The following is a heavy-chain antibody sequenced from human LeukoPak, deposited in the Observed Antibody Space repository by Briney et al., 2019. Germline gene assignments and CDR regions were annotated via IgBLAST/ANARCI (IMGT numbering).Heavy chain of an antibody. D-gene: IGHD6-6*01. CDR1: GFTFSSYA. CDR2: ISGSGGSA. J-gene: IGHJ4*02. V-gene: IGHV3-23*01. Sequence: GGSLRLSCEASGFTFSSYAMSWVRQAPGKGLEWVSSISGSGGSAYYADSVKGRFTISRDNAKNSLYLQMNSLRAEDTAVYYCARGGSSSGFIFDYWGQGTLVTVSS. CDR3: ARGGSSSGFIFDY.